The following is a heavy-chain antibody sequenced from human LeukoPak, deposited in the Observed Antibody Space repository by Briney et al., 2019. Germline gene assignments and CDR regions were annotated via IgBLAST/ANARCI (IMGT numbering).Heavy chain of an antibody. CDR3: ARDAPGNTALDY. Sequence: GGSLRLSCAASGFTFVSYWMHWVRQAPGKGLVWVSRINGYGSSTDFADSVKGRFTISRGNAKNTLYLQMNSLRAEDTAVYYCARDAPGNTALDYWGQGTLVTVSS. D-gene: IGHD5-18*01. CDR2: INGYGSST. V-gene: IGHV3-74*01. J-gene: IGHJ4*02. CDR1: GFTFVSYW.